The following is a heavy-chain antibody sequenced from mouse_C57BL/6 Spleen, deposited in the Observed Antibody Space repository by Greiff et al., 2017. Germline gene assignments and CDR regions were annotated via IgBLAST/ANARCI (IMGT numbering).Heavy chain of an antibody. V-gene: IGHV1-80*01. Sequence: VQRVESGAELVKPGASVKISCKASGYAFSSYWMNWVKQRHGKGLEWIGQIYPGDGDPNYNGKFKGKATLTAEKSSSTAYMQLSSLTSEDSAVYFCARWDITTGVRNYFDYWGQGTTLTVSS. CDR2: IYPGDGDP. CDR3: ARWDITTGVRNYFDY. J-gene: IGHJ2*01. CDR1: GYAFSSYW. D-gene: IGHD1-1*01.